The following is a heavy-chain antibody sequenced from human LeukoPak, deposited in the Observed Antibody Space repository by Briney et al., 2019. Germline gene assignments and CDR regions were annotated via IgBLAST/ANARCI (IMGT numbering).Heavy chain of an antibody. Sequence: GGSLRLSCAASGFTFNNAWMTWVRQAPGKGLEWVGRIKSKTDGGTTDYAAPVKGRFTISRDDSKNTLYLQMNSLRAEDTAVYYCARAGWDGDNVGDNYFDYWGQGTLVTVSS. J-gene: IGHJ4*02. CDR1: GFTFNNAW. D-gene: IGHD3-16*01. CDR3: ARAGWDGDNVGDNYFDY. V-gene: IGHV3-15*01. CDR2: IKSKTDGGTT.